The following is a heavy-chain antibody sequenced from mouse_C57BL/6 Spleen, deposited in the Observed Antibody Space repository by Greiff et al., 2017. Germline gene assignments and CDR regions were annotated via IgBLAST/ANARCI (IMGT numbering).Heavy chain of an antibody. CDR1: GYTFTGYW. CDR3: ASITAGVG. V-gene: IGHV1-9*01. J-gene: IGHJ4*01. Sequence: VQLQQSGAELMKPGASVKLSCKATGYTFTGYWIEWVKQRPGHGLEWIGDILPGSGSTNYNEKFKSKATLTADTSSNTAYMQLSSLTTEDSAVYYCASITAGVGWGQGTSVTVSS. D-gene: IGHD1-1*02. CDR2: ILPGSGST.